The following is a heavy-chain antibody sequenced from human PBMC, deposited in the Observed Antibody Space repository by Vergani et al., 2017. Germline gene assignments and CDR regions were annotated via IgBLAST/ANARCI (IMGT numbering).Heavy chain of an antibody. V-gene: IGHV4-38-2*01. CDR1: GYSISSGYY. Sequence: QVQLQESGPGLVKPSETLSLTCAVSGYSISSGYYWGWIRQPPGKGLEWIGSIYHSGSTNYNPSLKSRVTISVETSKNQFSLKLSSVTAADTAVYYCARAPFPVGYTIDYWGQGTLVTVSS. D-gene: IGHD3-16*02. CDR2: IYHSGST. J-gene: IGHJ4*02. CDR3: ARAPFPVGYTIDY.